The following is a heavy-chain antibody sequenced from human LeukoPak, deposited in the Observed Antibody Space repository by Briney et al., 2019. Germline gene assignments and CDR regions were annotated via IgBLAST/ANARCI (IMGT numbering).Heavy chain of an antibody. D-gene: IGHD6-13*01. CDR2: IYSGGST. Sequence: PGGSLRLSCAASGFTVSSNYMSWVRQAPGKGLEWVSVIYSGGSTYYADSVKGRFTISRDNSKNTLYLQMNSLRAEDTAVYYCARDPMYSSSPGLKGGYWGQGTLVTVSS. CDR1: GFTVSSNY. CDR3: ARDPMYSSSPGLKGGY. V-gene: IGHV3-66*01. J-gene: IGHJ4*02.